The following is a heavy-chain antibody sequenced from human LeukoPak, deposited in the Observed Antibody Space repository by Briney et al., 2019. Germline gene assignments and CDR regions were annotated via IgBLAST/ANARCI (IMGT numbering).Heavy chain of an antibody. V-gene: IGHV3-7*01. D-gene: IGHD1-1*01. CDR2: IKQDGSEN. J-gene: IGHJ6*03. CDR3: ARGADNYYYYRYLDV. CDR1: GFTFSSYW. Sequence: GGSLRLSCAASGFTFSSYWMSWVRQAPGRGLEWVANIKQDGSENYYVDSVKGRFTISRDNAKNSLYLQIDSLSAEDTALYYCARGADNYYYYRYLDVWGKGTTVTVSS.